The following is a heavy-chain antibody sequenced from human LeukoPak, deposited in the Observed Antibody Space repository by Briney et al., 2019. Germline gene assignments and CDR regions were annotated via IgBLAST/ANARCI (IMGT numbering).Heavy chain of an antibody. V-gene: IGHV3-74*03. CDR3: ARDKKSGESSEIDY. J-gene: IGHJ4*02. CDR2: INRDGSTT. Sequence: GGSLRLSCAASGFTFSNYWVHWVRHAPGMGLVWVSRINRDGSTTKYADSVKGRFTVSRDNAKNTLNLQMNSLRAEDTAVYYCARDKKSGESSEIDYWGQGTLVTVSS. CDR1: GFTFSNYW. D-gene: IGHD3-10*01.